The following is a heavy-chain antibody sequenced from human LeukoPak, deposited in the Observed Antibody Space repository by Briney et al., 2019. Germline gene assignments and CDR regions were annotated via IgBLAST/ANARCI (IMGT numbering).Heavy chain of an antibody. CDR2: IKSKGDGETT. V-gene: IGHV3-15*01. J-gene: IGHJ4*02. Sequence: GGSLRLSCAPAGSTFTNAWMTWVRQPPGKGREWVGRIKSKGDGETTDYAEPVKGRFSMSRDDSAATMYLQMYGLEAEDTAVYYCTTDRGITMIRGVLVDWGQGALVTVSS. D-gene: IGHD3-10*01. CDR3: TTDRGITMIRGVLVD. CDR1: GSTFTNAW.